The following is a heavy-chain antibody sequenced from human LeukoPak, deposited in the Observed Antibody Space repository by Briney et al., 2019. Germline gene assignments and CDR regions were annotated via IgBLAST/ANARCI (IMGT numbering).Heavy chain of an antibody. CDR1: GGSISSYY. CDR2: IFTSGST. D-gene: IGHD6-6*01. CDR3: ARDVAARRTNYFDY. J-gene: IGHJ4*02. V-gene: IGHV4-4*07. Sequence: KPSETLSLTCTVSGGSISSYYWSWIRQPAGKGLEWIGRIFTSGSTNYNTSLKSRVTMSVDTSKNQFSLKMSSVTAADTAVYYCARDVAARRTNYFDYWGQGTLVTVSS.